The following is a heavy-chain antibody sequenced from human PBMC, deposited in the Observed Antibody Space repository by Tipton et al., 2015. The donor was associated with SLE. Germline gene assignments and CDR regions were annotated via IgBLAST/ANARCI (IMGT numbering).Heavy chain of an antibody. J-gene: IGHJ3*01. CDR2: IYYSGGT. CDR3: VRELDTFEV. CDR1: GGSISSSSYY. V-gene: IGHV4-39*07. Sequence: TLSLTCTVPGGSISSSSYYWGWIRQPPGKGLEWIGSIYYSGGTYYNPSLKSRVTISVDTSKNQFSLKLSSVTAADTAVYYCVRELDTFEVWGPGTLVTVSS.